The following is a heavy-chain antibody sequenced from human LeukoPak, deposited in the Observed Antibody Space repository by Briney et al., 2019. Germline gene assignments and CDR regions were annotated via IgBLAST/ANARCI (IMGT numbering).Heavy chain of an antibody. CDR2: IIPIFGTA. CDR3: ARGTMISEGDFDY. Sequence: GASVKVSCKASGGTFSSYAISWVRQAPGQGLEWMGRIIPIFGTANYAQKFQGRVTITTDESTSTAYMELSSLRSEDTAVYYCARGTMISEGDFDYWGQGTLVTVSS. J-gene: IGHJ4*02. D-gene: IGHD3-22*01. CDR1: GGTFSSYA. V-gene: IGHV1-69*05.